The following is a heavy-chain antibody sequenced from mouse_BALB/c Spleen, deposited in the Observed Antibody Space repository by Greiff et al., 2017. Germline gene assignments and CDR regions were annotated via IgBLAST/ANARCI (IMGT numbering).Heavy chain of an antibody. Sequence: QVQLQQSGAELAKPGASVKMSCKASGYTFTSYWMHWVKQRPGQGLEWIGYINPSTGYTEYNQKFKDKATLTADKSSSTAYMQLSSLTSEDSAVYYCAPLYYFDYWGQGTTLTVSS. V-gene: IGHV1-7*01. CDR2: INPSTGYT. CDR1: GYTFTSYW. CDR3: APLYYFDY. D-gene: IGHD6-1*01. J-gene: IGHJ2*01.